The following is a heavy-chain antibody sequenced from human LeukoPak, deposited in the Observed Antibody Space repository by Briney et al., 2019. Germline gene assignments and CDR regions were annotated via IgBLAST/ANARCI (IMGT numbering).Heavy chain of an antibody. CDR1: GFTVRSSY. CDR2: IYSGGSP. D-gene: IGHD2-15*01. Sequence: GGSLRLSCAASGFTVRSSYMSWVRQAPGKGLEWVSVIYSGGSPDYADSAKGRFTISSDNSKNTLYLQMNSLRAEDTAVYYCARAEDLGYCSGGSCQKSSDDAFDIWGQGTMVTVSS. CDR3: ARAEDLGYCSGGSCQKSSDDAFDI. J-gene: IGHJ3*02. V-gene: IGHV3-53*01.